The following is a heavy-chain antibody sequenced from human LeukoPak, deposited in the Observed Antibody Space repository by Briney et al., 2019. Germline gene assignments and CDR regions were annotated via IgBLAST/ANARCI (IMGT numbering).Heavy chain of an antibody. Sequence: SQTLSLTSTVSGGSISSGSYYWSWIRQPAGKGLEWIGRIYISGSTNYSPSLKSRVTISVDTSKNQFSLKLSSVSAADTAVYYCARGGYSDSQGSRDAFDIWGQGTLITVSS. CDR2: IYISGST. D-gene: IGHD3-22*01. CDR1: GGSISSGSYY. V-gene: IGHV4-61*02. J-gene: IGHJ3*02. CDR3: ARGGYSDSQGSRDAFDI.